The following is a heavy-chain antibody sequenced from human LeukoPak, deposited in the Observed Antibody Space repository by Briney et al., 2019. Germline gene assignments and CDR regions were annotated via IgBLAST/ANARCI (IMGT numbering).Heavy chain of an antibody. CDR1: GYTFTAYY. Sequence: ASVKVSCKASGYTFTAYYIHWLRQAPGQGLEWMGWINPNSGGTNCAQKFQGRVTMTRDTSISTAYMELSRLRSDDTAVYYCARGTKFSTFDIVVVPFDYWGQGTLVTVSS. CDR2: INPNSGGT. CDR3: ARGTKFSTFDIVVVPFDY. J-gene: IGHJ4*02. D-gene: IGHD2-2*01. V-gene: IGHV1-2*02.